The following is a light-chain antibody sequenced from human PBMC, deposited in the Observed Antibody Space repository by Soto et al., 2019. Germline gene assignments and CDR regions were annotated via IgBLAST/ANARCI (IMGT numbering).Light chain of an antibody. CDR1: KSLSSY. CDR3: QQRSNWLT. J-gene: IGKJ4*01. CDR2: DAA. Sequence: EIVLTQSPATLSLSPGERATLSCRASKSLSSYLAWYQQKPGQAPRLLIYDAAKRATGIPARFSGSGSGTVCTLTISSLELEYFAVYYCQQRSNWLTFGGGTKVEIK. V-gene: IGKV3-11*01.